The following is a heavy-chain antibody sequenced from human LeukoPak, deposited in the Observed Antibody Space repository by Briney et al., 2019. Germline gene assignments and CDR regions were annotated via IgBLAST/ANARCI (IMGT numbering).Heavy chain of an antibody. CDR2: IGIAGDT. Sequence: GGSLRLSCAASGFTFSSYAMSWVRQVTGKDLEWVSVIGIAGDTYYAGSVQGRFTISRESARNSLYLQMNSLRAGDTAVYYCARGTGTYFDYWGQGTLVTVSS. D-gene: IGHD3/OR15-3a*01. CDR3: ARGTGTYFDY. J-gene: IGHJ4*02. CDR1: GFTFSSYA. V-gene: IGHV3-13*01.